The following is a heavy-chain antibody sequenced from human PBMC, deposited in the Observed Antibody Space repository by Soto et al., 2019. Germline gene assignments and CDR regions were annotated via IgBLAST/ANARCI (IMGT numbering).Heavy chain of an antibody. CDR1: GFTFSSDA. CDR2: ISGSGGST. D-gene: IGHD6-19*01. CDR3: AKGGIAVAGTVDY. Sequence: EVQLLESGGGLVQPGGSLRLSCAASGFTFSSDAMSWVRQAPGKGLEWGSDISGSGGSTYYADTVKGRFTISRASSKNTLYLQMNSLRAEDTDVYYCAKGGIAVAGTVDYSGQGTLVTVFS. V-gene: IGHV3-23*01. J-gene: IGHJ4*02.